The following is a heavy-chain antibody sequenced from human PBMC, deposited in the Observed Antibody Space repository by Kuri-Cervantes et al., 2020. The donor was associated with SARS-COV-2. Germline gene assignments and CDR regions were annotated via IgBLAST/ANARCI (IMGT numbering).Heavy chain of an antibody. Sequence: GESLKISCAASGLTFSNAWVTWVRQSPGRGLQWVGRIKSKNDDVTIDYAAPVKVRFIISKDDSKNTLYLQMNSLKTEDTALYFCTTDTSPGGWYAVIDHWGQGALVTVSS. J-gene: IGHJ4*02. D-gene: IGHD6-19*01. CDR3: TTDTSPGGWYAVIDH. V-gene: IGHV3-15*01. CDR2: IKSKNDDVTI. CDR1: GLTFSNAW.